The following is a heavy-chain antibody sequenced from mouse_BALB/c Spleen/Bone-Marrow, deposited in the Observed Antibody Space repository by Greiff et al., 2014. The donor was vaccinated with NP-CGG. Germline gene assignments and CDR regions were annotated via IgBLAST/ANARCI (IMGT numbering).Heavy chain of an antibody. Sequence: QVQLQQSGAELARPGASVKMSCKASGYTFTTYTIQWVKRRPGQGLEWIGYIVPSSGYTDYNQRFKDKTSLTADKSSNTAYIQPSSLTSADSAVYYCAREARTGAWFAYWGQGTLVTVSA. J-gene: IGHJ3*01. CDR3: AREARTGAWFAY. CDR1: GYTFTTYT. D-gene: IGHD4-1*01. CDR2: IVPSSGYT. V-gene: IGHV1-4*02.